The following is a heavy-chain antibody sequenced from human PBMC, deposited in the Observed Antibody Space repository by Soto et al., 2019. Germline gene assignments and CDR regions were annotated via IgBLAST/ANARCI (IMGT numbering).Heavy chain of an antibody. J-gene: IGHJ4*02. CDR2: THYSGST. D-gene: IGHD3-22*01. Sequence: PSETLSLTCTVSGGSISSYYWSWIRQPPGKGLEWIGYTHYSGSTNYNPSLKSRVTISVDTSKNQFSLKLSSVTAADTAVYYCARLNYDSSGYFPDYWGQGTLVTVS. CDR1: GGSISSYY. V-gene: IGHV4-59*08. CDR3: ARLNYDSSGYFPDY.